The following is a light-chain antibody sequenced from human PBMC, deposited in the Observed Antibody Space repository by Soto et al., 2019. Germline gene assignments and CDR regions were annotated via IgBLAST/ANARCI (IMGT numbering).Light chain of an antibody. CDR3: HQYNNWFPFT. V-gene: IGKV3-15*01. CDR1: ESVNNK. Sequence: EVVLTQSPATLSVSPGERATLSCRASESVNNKLGWYQQKPGQAPRLLIYRASTRATGLPARFSGSGSGTEFTLTISSLQSEDSAVYYCHQYNNWFPFTFGQGTRLEIK. J-gene: IGKJ5*01. CDR2: RAS.